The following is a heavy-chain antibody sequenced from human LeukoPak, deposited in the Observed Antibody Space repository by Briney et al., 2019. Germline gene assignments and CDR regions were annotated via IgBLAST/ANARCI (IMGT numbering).Heavy chain of an antibody. V-gene: IGHV1-69*13. Sequence: ASVKVSCKVSGYTLTELSMHWVRQAPGQGLEWMGGIIPIFGTANYAQKFQGRVTITADESTSTAYMELSSLRSEDTAVYYCASEDIVVVVAALGHYYYGMDVWGQGTTVTVSS. CDR2: IIPIFGTA. D-gene: IGHD2-15*01. J-gene: IGHJ6*02. CDR1: GYTLTELS. CDR3: ASEDIVVVVAALGHYYYGMDV.